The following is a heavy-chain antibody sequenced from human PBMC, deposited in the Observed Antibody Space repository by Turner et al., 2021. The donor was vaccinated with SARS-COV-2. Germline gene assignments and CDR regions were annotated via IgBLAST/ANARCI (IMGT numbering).Heavy chain of an antibody. D-gene: IGHD2-8*02. Sequence: QVQLVQSGAAVEKPGASVKVSCKASGYTFTSFYMHWVRQAPGQGLEWIGIINPSGGSTNYAQKFQGRVTMTRDTSTSTVYMELSSLRSEDTAVYYCASSLPAPGGVPGRLNYWGQGALVTVSS. CDR1: GYTFTSFY. J-gene: IGHJ4*02. CDR3: ASSLPAPGGVPGRLNY. V-gene: IGHV1-46*01. CDR2: INPSGGST.